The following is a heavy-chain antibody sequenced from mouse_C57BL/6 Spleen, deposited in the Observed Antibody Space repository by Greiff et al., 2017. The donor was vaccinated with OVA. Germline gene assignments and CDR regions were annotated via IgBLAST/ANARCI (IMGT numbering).Heavy chain of an antibody. CDR3: ARVSGYNAMDY. D-gene: IGHD6-2*01. CDR1: GFTFSSYA. CDR2: ISDGGSYT. V-gene: IGHV5-4*01. J-gene: IGHJ4*01. Sequence: EVQRVESGGGLVKPGGSLKLSCAASGFTFSSYAMSWVRQTPEKRLEWVATISDGGSYTYYPDNVKGRFTISRDNAKNNLYLQMSHLKSEDTAMYYCARVSGYNAMDYWGQGTSVTVSS.